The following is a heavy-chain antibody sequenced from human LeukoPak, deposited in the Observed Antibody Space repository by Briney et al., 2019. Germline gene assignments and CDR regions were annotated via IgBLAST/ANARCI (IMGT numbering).Heavy chain of an antibody. CDR1: GFTFSDYW. D-gene: IGHD3-10*01. CDR3: ARDRRGPFDY. J-gene: IGHJ4*02. Sequence: GGSLRLSCIASGFTFSDYWMHWVRQAPGKGPVWVSRIISDGSSVSYVDSVKGRFTMSRDNAKNSLYLQMNSLRADDTGVYYCARDRRGPFDYWGQGTLVTVSS. V-gene: IGHV3-74*01. CDR2: IISDGSSV.